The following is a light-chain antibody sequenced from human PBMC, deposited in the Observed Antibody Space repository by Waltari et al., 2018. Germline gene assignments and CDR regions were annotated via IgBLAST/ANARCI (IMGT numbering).Light chain of an antibody. V-gene: IGLV1-40*01. CDR3: QSYDNILSGGV. CDR1: ISNIGAGYD. Sequence: QSVLTQPPSVSGAPGQRVTIYCTGSISNIGAGYDVHWYQQLPGTAPKLLIYGNNNRPSGGPDRFSCSTSGTSASLAITGLQSDYEADYYCQSYDNILSGGVFGGGTKLTVL. CDR2: GNN. J-gene: IGLJ2*01.